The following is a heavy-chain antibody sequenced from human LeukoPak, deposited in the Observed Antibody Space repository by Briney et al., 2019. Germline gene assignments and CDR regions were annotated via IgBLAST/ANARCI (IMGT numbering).Heavy chain of an antibody. CDR2: ISSSGSTI. CDR3: AEDWGYYYDSSGYYHFDC. D-gene: IGHD3-22*01. J-gene: IGHJ4*02. Sequence: GGSLRLSCAASGFTFSDYYMSWIRQAPGKGLEWVSYISSSGSTIYYADSVKGRFSISRDNSKNTLYLEMNSLRDDDTAVYHCAEDWGYYYDSSGYYHFDCWGQGTLVTVSS. V-gene: IGHV3-11*01. CDR1: GFTFSDYY.